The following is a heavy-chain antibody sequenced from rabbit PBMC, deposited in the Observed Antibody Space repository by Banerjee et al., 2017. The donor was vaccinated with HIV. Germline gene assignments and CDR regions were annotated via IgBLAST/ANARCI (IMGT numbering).Heavy chain of an antibody. D-gene: IGHD1-1*01. CDR2: INTNSGNT. CDR3: ARHETGTRGCNMAL. CDR1: GFSFSNTSY. Sequence: LGESGGGLVKPGASLTLTCTASGFSFSNTSYMCWVRQAPGKGLEWIACINTNSGNTVYANWAKGRFTTSKTSTTTATLQTTRLTAADTAKYFWARHETGTRGCNMALWGPGTLVTVS. V-gene: IGHV1S40*01. J-gene: IGHJ4*01.